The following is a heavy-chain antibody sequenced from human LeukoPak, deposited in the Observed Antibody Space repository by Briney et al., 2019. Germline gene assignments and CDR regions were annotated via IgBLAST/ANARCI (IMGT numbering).Heavy chain of an antibody. J-gene: IGHJ3*02. Sequence: GESLKISCVGSGYRFTSYWIGRVRQMPGKGLEYMGIIYPGDSDTRYSPSFQGQVTISADKSISTAYLQWSSLQASDTAMYYCATGYGSGRGAFDIWGQGTMVTVSS. CDR2: IYPGDSDT. CDR1: GYRFTSYW. D-gene: IGHD6-19*01. CDR3: ATGYGSGRGAFDI. V-gene: IGHV5-51*01.